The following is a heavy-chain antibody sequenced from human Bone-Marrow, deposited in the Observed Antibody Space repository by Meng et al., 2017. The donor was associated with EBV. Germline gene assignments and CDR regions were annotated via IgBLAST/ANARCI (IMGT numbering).Heavy chain of an antibody. Sequence: VQVGRVGDEGNKPGAAVKVSGKTAGGSVRSEAISGVRQGPGQGREWMGGLIPMSDAPHYAQKFQGRVTITADESTSTHYMDLSGLRSEDTAVYYCASESGRGFTPDYWGQGTLVTVSS. CDR3: ASESGRGFTPDY. V-gene: IGHV1-69*01. CDR2: LIPMSDAP. CDR1: GGSVRSEA. J-gene: IGHJ4*02. D-gene: IGHD3-10*01.